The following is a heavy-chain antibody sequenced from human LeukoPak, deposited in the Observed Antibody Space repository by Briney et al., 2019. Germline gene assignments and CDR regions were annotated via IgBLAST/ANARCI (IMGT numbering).Heavy chain of an antibody. CDR3: ATDHLRYCSSTSCFDY. CDR1: GYTFTSYG. CDR2: FDPEDGET. D-gene: IGHD2-2*01. J-gene: IGHJ4*02. V-gene: IGHV1-24*01. Sequence: ASVKVSCKASGYTFTSYGISWVRQAPGKGLEWMGGFDPEDGETIYAQKFQGRVTMTEDTSTDTAYMELSSLRSEDTAVYYCATDHLRYCSSTSCFDYWGQGTLVTVSS.